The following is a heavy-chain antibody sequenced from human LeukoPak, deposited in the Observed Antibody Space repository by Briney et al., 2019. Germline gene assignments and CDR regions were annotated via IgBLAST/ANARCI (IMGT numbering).Heavy chain of an antibody. D-gene: IGHD6-13*01. Sequence: PSETLSLTCAVYGGSFSGYYWSWIRQPPGKGLEWIGEINHSGSTNYNPSLKSRVTISVDTSKNQFSLKLSSVTAADTAVYYCARESPRGRGSSSTGHWFDPWGQGTLVTVSS. CDR1: GGSFSGYY. V-gene: IGHV4-34*01. J-gene: IGHJ5*02. CDR2: INHSGST. CDR3: ARESPRGRGSSSTGHWFDP.